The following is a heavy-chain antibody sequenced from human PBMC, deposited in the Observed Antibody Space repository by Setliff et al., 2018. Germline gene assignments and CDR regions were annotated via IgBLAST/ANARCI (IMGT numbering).Heavy chain of an antibody. D-gene: IGHD4-17*01. J-gene: IGHJ4*02. V-gene: IGHV3-7*01. CDR3: ARLRKDYGDYYYFDY. CDR2: IKQDGSDK. Sequence: GGSLRLSCVASGFTFTSYSMNWVRQAPGKGLEWVANIKQDGSDKYYVDSVKGRFTISRDNAKNSLYLQMNSLRAEDTAVYYCARLRKDYGDYYYFDYWGQGTLVTVSS. CDR1: GFTFTSYS.